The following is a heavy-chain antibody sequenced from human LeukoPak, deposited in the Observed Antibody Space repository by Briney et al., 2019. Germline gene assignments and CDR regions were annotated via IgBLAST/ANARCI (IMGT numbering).Heavy chain of an antibody. CDR2: IIPIFGTA. V-gene: IGHV1-69*13. J-gene: IGHJ4*02. CDR3: ARVSPQDCSSTSCFYYFDY. D-gene: IGHD2-2*01. Sequence: SVKVSCMASGGTFSSYAISWVRQAPGQGLEWMGGIIPIFGTANYAQKFQGRVTITADESTSTAYMELSSLRSEDTAVYYCARVSPQDCSSTSCFYYFDYWGQGTLVTVSS. CDR1: GGTFSSYA.